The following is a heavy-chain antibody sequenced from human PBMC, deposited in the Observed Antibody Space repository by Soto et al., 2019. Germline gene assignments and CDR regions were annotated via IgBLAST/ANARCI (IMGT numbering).Heavy chain of an antibody. D-gene: IGHD2-15*01. J-gene: IGHJ5*01. Sequence: EVQLVESGGGLVQPGGSLRLSCAASGFAFSSYWMHWVRQAPGKGLVWVSRIDPYETGINYADSVKGRFTISRDNAKNTLSLQMNSLRAEDTAVYYCTSDTCGGRDSWRHGTLVTVSS. CDR1: GFAFSSYW. V-gene: IGHV3-74*01. CDR3: TSDTCGGRDS. CDR2: IDPYETGI.